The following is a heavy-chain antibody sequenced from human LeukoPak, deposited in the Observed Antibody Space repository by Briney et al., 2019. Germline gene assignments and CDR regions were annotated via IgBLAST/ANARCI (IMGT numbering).Heavy chain of an antibody. CDR3: ARDRSPYDSSGYYHFDY. CDR1: GFTFSSYA. J-gene: IGHJ4*02. Sequence: PGGSLRLSCAASGFTFSSYAMSWVRQAPGKGLEWVSAISGSGGSTYYADSVKGRFTISRDNAKNSLYLQMNSLRAEDTAVYYCARDRSPYDSSGYYHFDYWGQGTLVTVSS. D-gene: IGHD3-22*01. CDR2: ISGSGGST. V-gene: IGHV3-23*01.